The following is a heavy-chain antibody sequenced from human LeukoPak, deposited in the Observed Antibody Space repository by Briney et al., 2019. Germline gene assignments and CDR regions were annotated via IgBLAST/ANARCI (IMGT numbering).Heavy chain of an antibody. CDR2: ISGSGGNT. CDR3: AKEDPIVLVGFDY. CDR1: GFTFSSYA. Sequence: GGSLRLSCAASGFTFSSYAMSWVRQAPGKGLEWISAISGSGGNTYYADSVKGRLTISRDNSKNTLFLQMNSLRGEDTAVYYCAKEDPIVLVGFDYWGQGTLVTVTS. V-gene: IGHV3-23*01. J-gene: IGHJ4*02. D-gene: IGHD2-2*01.